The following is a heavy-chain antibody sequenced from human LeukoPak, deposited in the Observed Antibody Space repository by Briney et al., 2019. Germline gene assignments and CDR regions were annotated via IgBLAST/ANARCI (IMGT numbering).Heavy chain of an antibody. CDR1: GGSFSGYY. D-gene: IGHD6-13*01. J-gene: IGHJ4*02. Sequence: SETLSLTCAVYGGSFSGYYWSWIRQPPGKGLEWIGEINHSGSANYNPSLKSRVTISVDTSKNQFSLKLSSVTAADTAVYYCARGRYAAGSVDYWGQGTLVTVSS. CDR3: ARGRYAAGSVDY. CDR2: INHSGSA. V-gene: IGHV4-34*01.